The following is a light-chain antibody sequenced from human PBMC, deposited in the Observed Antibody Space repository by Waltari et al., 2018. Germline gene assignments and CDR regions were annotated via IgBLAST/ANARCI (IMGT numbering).Light chain of an antibody. CDR1: SGRIVENY. CDR3: QSYDRDNYWV. Sequence: NFMLTQPHSVSESPGKTVTISCTCTSGRIVENYVQWYQQRPGSSPTPVIYEHRNRPSGVPDRFSGFVDSSTNSAFLTISGLKTEDEAEYYCQSYDRDNYWVFGGGTKLTVL. CDR2: EHR. J-gene: IGLJ3*02. V-gene: IGLV6-57*01.